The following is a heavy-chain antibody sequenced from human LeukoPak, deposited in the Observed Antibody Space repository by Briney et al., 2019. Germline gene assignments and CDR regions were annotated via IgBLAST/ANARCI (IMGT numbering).Heavy chain of an antibody. J-gene: IGHJ4*02. D-gene: IGHD3-10*01. CDR2: ISSSSSYI. Sequence: SGGSLRLSCAASGFTFSSYAMSWVRQAPGKGLEWVSSISSSSSYIYYADSVKGRFTISRDNAKNSLYLQMNTLRAEDTAVYYCARSLSGSGGDFDYWGQGTLVTVSS. V-gene: IGHV3-21*01. CDR3: ARSLSGSGGDFDY. CDR1: GFTFSSYA.